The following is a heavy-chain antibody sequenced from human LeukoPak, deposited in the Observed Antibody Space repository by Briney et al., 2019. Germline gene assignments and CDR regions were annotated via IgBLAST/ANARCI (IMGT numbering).Heavy chain of an antibody. CDR1: GFIVSSNY. J-gene: IGHJ4*02. V-gene: IGHV3-53*01. Sequence: GGSLRLSXAASGFIVSSNYMSWVRQAPGKGLEWVSVIYSGGSTYYADSVKGRFTISRDNSKNTLYLQMNSLIAEDTAVYYCATNIGSSGWYGGSFDYWGQGTLVTVSS. D-gene: IGHD6-19*01. CDR2: IYSGGST. CDR3: ATNIGSSGWYGGSFDY.